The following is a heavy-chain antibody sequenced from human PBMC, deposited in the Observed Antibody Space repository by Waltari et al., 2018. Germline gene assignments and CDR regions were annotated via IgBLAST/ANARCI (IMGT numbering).Heavy chain of an antibody. CDR3: AKDGTYYDRSY. V-gene: IGHV3-30*02. CDR1: GFTFSSYA. CDR2: IQADGSSK. Sequence: QVQLVESGGGVVQPGGPLRLSCAASGFTFSSYAMHWVRQAPGKGLGWVAFIQADGSSKDYPESGKGRFTTSRDDSRNTLYRQISSRRAEDTALYYCAKDGTYYDRSYWGQGTLVTVSS. D-gene: IGHD3-3*01. J-gene: IGHJ4*02.